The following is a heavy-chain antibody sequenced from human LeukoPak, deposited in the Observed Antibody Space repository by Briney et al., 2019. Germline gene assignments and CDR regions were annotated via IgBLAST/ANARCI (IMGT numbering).Heavy chain of an antibody. CDR1: GFTVSSNY. CDR3: ARAPQGPFGELLAYDY. J-gene: IGHJ4*02. D-gene: IGHD3-10*01. V-gene: IGHV3-66*01. Sequence: GGSLRLFCAASGFTVSSNYMSWVRQAPGKGLEWVSVIYSGGSTYYADSVKGRFTISRDNSKNTLYLQMNSLRAEDTAVYYCARAPQGPFGELLAYDYWGQGTLVTVSS. CDR2: IYSGGST.